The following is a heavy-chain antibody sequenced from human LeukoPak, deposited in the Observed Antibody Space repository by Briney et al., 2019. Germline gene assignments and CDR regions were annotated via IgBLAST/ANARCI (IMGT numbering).Heavy chain of an antibody. J-gene: IGHJ4*02. Sequence: SVKVSCKASGGTFSSYAISWVRQAPGQGLEWMGRIIPIFGIANYAQKFQGRVTITADKSTSTAYMELSNLRSEDTAVYYCAREDYGGNSRANYFDYWGQGTLVTVSS. CDR3: AREDYGGNSRANYFDY. V-gene: IGHV1-69*04. D-gene: IGHD4-23*01. CDR1: GGTFSSYA. CDR2: IIPIFGIA.